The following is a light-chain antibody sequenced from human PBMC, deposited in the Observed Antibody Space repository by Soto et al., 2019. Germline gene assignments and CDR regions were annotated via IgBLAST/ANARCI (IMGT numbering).Light chain of an antibody. CDR1: YSSTNKNY. J-gene: IGKJ3*01. V-gene: IGKV4-1*01. Sequence: YSSTNKNYLAWYQQKQGQHPKLLIYWASTRESGVPDRFSGSGSGTDSNLTISSMQAEDVAVYYCQQYYSTPPTLGPGTKVDIK. CDR2: WAS. CDR3: QQYYSTPPT.